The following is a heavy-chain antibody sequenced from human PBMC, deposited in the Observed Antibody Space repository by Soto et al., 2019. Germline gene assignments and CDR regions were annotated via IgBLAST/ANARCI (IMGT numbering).Heavy chain of an antibody. Sequence: PGGSLRLSCAASGFTVSTNYMSWVRQAPGKGLEWVSVVYSGGSTYYADSVKGRFTISRDNSKNTLYLQMNSLRAEDTAVYYCAREMGYCSGGSCDNWFDPWGQGTLVTVSS. J-gene: IGHJ5*02. D-gene: IGHD2-15*01. V-gene: IGHV3-66*01. CDR1: GFTVSTNY. CDR2: VYSGGST. CDR3: AREMGYCSGGSCDNWFDP.